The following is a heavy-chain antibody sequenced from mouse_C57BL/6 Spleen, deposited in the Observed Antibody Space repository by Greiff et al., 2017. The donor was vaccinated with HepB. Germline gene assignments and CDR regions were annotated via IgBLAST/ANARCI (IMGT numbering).Heavy chain of an antibody. V-gene: IGHV1-54*01. Sequence: VQLQQSGAELVRPGTSVKVSCKASGYAFTNYLIEWVKQRPGQGLEWIGVINPGSGGTNYNEKFKGKATLTADKSSSTAYMQLSSLTSEDSAVYFCATYYSNLDYWGQGTTLTVSS. CDR3: ATYYSNLDY. D-gene: IGHD2-5*01. CDR2: INPGSGGT. CDR1: GYAFTNYL. J-gene: IGHJ2*01.